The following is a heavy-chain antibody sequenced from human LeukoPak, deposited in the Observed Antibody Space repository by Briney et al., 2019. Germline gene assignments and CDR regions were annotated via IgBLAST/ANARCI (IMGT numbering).Heavy chain of an antibody. CDR2: ISSSSSTI. J-gene: IGHJ4*02. CDR3: ARDPPPAPLIAAAGTDY. CDR1: GFTFSSYS. V-gene: IGHV3-48*04. D-gene: IGHD6-13*01. Sequence: GGSLRLSCAASGFTFSSYSMNWVRQAPGKGLEWVSYISSSSSTIYYADSVKGRFTISRDNAKNSLYLQMNSLRAEDTAVYYCARDPPPAPLIAAAGTDYWGQGTLVTVSS.